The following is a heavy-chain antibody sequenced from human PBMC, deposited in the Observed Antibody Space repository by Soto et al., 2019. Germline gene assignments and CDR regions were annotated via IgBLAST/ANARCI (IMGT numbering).Heavy chain of an antibody. V-gene: IGHV4-30-4*01. Sequence: PSETLSLTCTVSGGSISSGDYYWILIRQPPGKGLEWIGYIYYSGSTYYNPSLKSRVTISVDTSKNQFSLKLSSVTAADTAVYYCARVQLLWFGEFTWGQGTLVTVSS. J-gene: IGHJ5*02. CDR1: GGSISSGDYY. CDR3: ARVQLLWFGEFT. D-gene: IGHD3-10*01. CDR2: IYYSGST.